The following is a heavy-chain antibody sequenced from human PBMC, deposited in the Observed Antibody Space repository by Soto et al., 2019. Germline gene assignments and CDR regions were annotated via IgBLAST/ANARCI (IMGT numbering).Heavy chain of an antibody. CDR2: INAGNGDT. CDR1: GYTFSMHA. V-gene: IGHV1-3*01. Sequence: ASVKVSCKTSGYTFSMHAIHWVRQAPGQGLEWMGWINAGNGDTKYSENFQDRVAITRDAYASAAYMEVRSLRSEDTAIYYCARDEGGWNSIEGGFVKFILDYWGQGSVVTVSS. J-gene: IGHJ4*02. CDR3: ARDEGGWNSIEGGFVKFILDY. D-gene: IGHD1-7*01.